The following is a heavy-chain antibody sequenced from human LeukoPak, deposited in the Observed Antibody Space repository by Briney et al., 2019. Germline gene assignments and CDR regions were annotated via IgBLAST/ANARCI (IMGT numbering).Heavy chain of an antibody. J-gene: IGHJ4*02. CDR1: GFTFSSCA. D-gene: IGHD3-22*01. V-gene: IGHV3-23*01. CDR2: ISGSGGST. Sequence: GGSLRLSCAAPGFTFSSCAMSWVRQAPGKGLEWVSTISGSGGSTYYADSVKGRFTISRDNSKNTLYLQMNSLRAEDTAVYYCAKADGDYYDSSGSFDYWGQGTLVTVSS. CDR3: AKADGDYYDSSGSFDY.